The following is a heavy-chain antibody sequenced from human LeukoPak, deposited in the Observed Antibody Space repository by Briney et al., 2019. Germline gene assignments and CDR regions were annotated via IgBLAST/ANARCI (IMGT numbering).Heavy chain of an antibody. D-gene: IGHD3-16*01. V-gene: IGHV1-2*06. CDR2: INPNSGGT. CDR3: AGDSLGATGNY. CDR1: GYTFTGYY. Sequence: ASVKVSCKASGYTFTGYYMRWVRQAPGQGLEWMGRINPNSGGTNYAQKFQGRVTMTRDTSISTAYMELSRLRSDDTAVYYCAGDSLGATGNYWGQGTLVTVSS. J-gene: IGHJ4*02.